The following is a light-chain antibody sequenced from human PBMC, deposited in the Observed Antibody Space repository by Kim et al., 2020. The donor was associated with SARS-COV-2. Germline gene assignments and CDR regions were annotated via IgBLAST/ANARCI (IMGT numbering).Light chain of an antibody. CDR1: QSVSSN. CDR3: QQYNNWPYT. Sequence: EIVMTQSPATLSVSPGERATLSCRASQSVSSNLAWYQQKPGQAPMLLIYGASTRATGIPSRFSGSGSGTEFTLTISSLQSEDFAVYSCQQYNNWPYTFGQGTKLEI. CDR2: GAS. V-gene: IGKV3-15*01. J-gene: IGKJ2*01.